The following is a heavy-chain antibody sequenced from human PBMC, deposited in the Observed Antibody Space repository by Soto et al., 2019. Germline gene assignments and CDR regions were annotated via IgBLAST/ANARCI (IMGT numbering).Heavy chain of an antibody. D-gene: IGHD3-10*01. CDR2: ILPISGAA. V-gene: IGHV1-69*01. J-gene: IGHJ4*02. CDR3: ARGGGKYYGSGNYAFDY. CDR1: GVTFSNYR. Sequence: QVQLVQSGAEVKKPGSSVKVSCKLFGVTFSNYRISWVRQAPGQGLEWMGGILPISGAANYAQKFQGRVRITANESTSTAYMELSSLGSEDTAVYYCARGGGKYYGSGNYAFDYWGQGTLVTVSS.